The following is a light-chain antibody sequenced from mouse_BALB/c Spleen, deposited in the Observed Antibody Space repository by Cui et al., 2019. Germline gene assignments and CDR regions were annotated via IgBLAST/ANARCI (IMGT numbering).Light chain of an antibody. CDR2: STS. V-gene: IGKV4-74*01. J-gene: IGKJ2*01. Sequence: QIVLTQSPAIMPASLGERVTMTCTASPSVSSSYLHWYQQKPGSSPKLWIYSTSNLASGVPARFSGSGSGTSYSLTISSMEAEDAATYYCHQYHRSPYTFGGGTKLEIK. CDR1: PSVSSSY. CDR3: HQYHRSPYT.